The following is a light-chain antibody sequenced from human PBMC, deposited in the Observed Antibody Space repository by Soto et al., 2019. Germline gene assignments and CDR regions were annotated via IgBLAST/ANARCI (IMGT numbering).Light chain of an antibody. CDR2: GIS. Sequence: QSVLAQPPSVSGAPGQRITISCSGSNSNIGAGYDVHWYQQLPGTAPKLLIFGISNRPSGVPDRFSGSRSGASVSLAITGLQAEDEAEYYCQSYDSSLGGSVFGGGTKLTVL. J-gene: IGLJ2*01. CDR1: NSNIGAGYD. CDR3: QSYDSSLGGSV. V-gene: IGLV1-40*01.